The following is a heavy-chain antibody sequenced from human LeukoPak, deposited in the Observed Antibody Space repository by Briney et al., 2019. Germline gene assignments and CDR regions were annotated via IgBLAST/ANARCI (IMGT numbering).Heavy chain of an antibody. D-gene: IGHD2-15*01. CDR2: ISAYNGNT. Sequence: ASVKVSCKASGYTFTSYGISWVRQAPGQGLEWMGWISAYNGNTNYAQKLQGRVTMTTDTSTSTAYMELRSLRSDDTAVYYCPRAGGRRVVVMVAALVNWFDTWGQGTLVTVSS. CDR1: GYTFTSYG. CDR3: PRAGGRRVVVMVAALVNWFDT. J-gene: IGHJ5*02. V-gene: IGHV1-18*01.